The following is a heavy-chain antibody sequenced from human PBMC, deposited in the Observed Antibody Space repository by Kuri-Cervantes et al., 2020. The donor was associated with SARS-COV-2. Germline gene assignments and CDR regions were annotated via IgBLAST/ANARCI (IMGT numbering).Heavy chain of an antibody. V-gene: IGHV3-30*07. D-gene: IGHD4-17*01. Sequence: LSLTCAASGFTFSNYAIHWVRQAPGKGLEWVALISYDGSDKNYADSVKGRFTISRDNAKNSLYLQMNSLRAEDTAVYYCARDATPTGALDYWGQGTLVTVSS. CDR1: GFTFSNYA. CDR3: ARDATPTGALDY. CDR2: ISYDGSDK. J-gene: IGHJ4*02.